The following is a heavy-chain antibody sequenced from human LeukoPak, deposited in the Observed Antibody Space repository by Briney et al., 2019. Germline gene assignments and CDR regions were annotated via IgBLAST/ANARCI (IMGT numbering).Heavy chain of an antibody. J-gene: IGHJ4*02. D-gene: IGHD3-10*01. CDR1: GFTFSSYW. V-gene: IGHV3-7*04. CDR3: AREGSLWFGESKTDY. Sequence: PGGSLRLSCAASGFTFSSYWMSWVRQAPGKGLEWVANINQDGSGKYYVDSVKGRFTISRDNAKNSLYLQMNSLRAEDTAVYYCAREGSLWFGESKTDYWGQGTLVTVSS. CDR2: INQDGSGK.